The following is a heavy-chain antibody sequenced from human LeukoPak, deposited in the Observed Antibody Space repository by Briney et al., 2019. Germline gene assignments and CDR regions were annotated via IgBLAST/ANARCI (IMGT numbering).Heavy chain of an antibody. J-gene: IGHJ4*02. V-gene: IGHV1-46*01. CDR1: GNTFTSYY. D-gene: IGHD1-26*01. CDR2: INPSGGST. CDR3: ARGPPVGATRFDY. Sequence: ASVKVSCKASGNTFTSYYMHWVRQPPGQGLEWMGLINPSGGSTIYAQKFQGRLTMTSDTSTSTVYMEVSSLRSEDTAVYYCARGPPVGATRFDYWGQGTLATVSS.